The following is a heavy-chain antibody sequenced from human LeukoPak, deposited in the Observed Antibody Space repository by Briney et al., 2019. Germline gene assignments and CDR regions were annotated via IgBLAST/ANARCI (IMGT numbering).Heavy chain of an antibody. CDR1: GYTFTGYY. CDR2: INPSSGGT. D-gene: IGHD4-11*01. J-gene: IGHJ5*02. V-gene: IGHV1-2*02. Sequence: ASVKVSCKASGYTFTGYYIHWVRQAPGQGLEWMGWINPSSGGTNISQKFQGRVTMTRDTSITTAYMELNRLRSDDTAVYYCARPQLRLQYSRTNWFDAWGQGTLVTVSS. CDR3: ARPQLRLQYSRTNWFDA.